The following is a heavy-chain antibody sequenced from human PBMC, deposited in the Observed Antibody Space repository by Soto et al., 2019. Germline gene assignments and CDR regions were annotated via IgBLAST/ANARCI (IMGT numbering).Heavy chain of an antibody. CDR2: ISYEGSNK. Sequence: GGSLRLSCAASGFTFSSYGMHWVRQAPGKGLEWVSVISYEGSNKYYADSVKGRFTISRDNSKNTMYLQMNSLRAEDTAVYYCAKDAVLYKGPYYDYVWGSYPRFGRGWFDPWGQGTLVTVSS. J-gene: IGHJ5*02. CDR3: AKDAVLYKGPYYDYVWGSYPRFGRGWFDP. CDR1: GFTFSSYG. D-gene: IGHD3-16*02. V-gene: IGHV3-30*18.